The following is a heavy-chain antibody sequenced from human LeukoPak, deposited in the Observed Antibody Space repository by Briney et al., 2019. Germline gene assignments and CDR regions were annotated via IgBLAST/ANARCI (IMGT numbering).Heavy chain of an antibody. J-gene: IGHJ4*02. CDR3: ARGVLMVYTNFDY. CDR1: GYSISSGYY. V-gene: IGHV4-38-2*02. CDR2: IYHSGST. D-gene: IGHD2-8*01. Sequence: PSETLSLTCTVSGYSISSGYYWGWIRQPPGKGVEWIGSIYHSGSTYYNPSLKSRVTISVDTSKNQFSLKLSSVTAADTAVYYCARGVLMVYTNFDYWGQGTLVTVSS.